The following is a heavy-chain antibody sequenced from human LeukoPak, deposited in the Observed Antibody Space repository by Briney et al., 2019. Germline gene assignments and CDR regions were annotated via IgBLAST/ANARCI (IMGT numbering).Heavy chain of an antibody. CDR2: ISYDGSNK. CDR3: VRTYDENPLGWFDP. J-gene: IGHJ5*02. CDR1: GFTFSSYA. V-gene: IGHV3-30*14. D-gene: IGHD5-12*01. Sequence: GGSLRLSCAASGFTFSSYAMSWVRQAPGKGLEWVAVISYDGSNKYYADSVRGRFTISRDNSKNTLYLQMSSLRPDDTAVYYCVRTYDENPLGWFDPWGQGTLVTVSS.